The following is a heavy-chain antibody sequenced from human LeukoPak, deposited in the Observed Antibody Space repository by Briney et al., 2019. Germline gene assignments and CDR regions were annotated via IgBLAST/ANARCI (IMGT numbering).Heavy chain of an antibody. CDR2: IRYDGTNK. CDR1: GFTFSSYA. V-gene: IGHV3-30*02. Sequence: GGSLRLSCAASGFTFSSYAMSWVRQAPGKGLEWVAFIRYDGTNKYYADSVKGRFTISRDDSKKTLYLEMNSLRVEDTAVYYCAQDFGRISMVRTKGDYYYMDVWGKGTTVTISS. J-gene: IGHJ6*03. CDR3: AQDFGRISMVRTKGDYYYMDV. D-gene: IGHD3-10*01.